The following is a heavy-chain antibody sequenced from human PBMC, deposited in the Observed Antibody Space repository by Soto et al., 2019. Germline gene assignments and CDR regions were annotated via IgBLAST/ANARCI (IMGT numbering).Heavy chain of an antibody. D-gene: IGHD2-2*02. V-gene: IGHV3-30-3*01. J-gene: IGHJ6*02. Sequence: GGSLRLSCAASGFTFSSYAMHWVRQAPGKGLEWVAVISYDGSNKYYADSVKGRFTISRDNSKNTLYLQMNSLRAEDTAVYYCARGLGYCSSTSCYTEIYYYYYYGMDVWGQGTTVTVSS. CDR2: ISYDGSNK. CDR1: GFTFSSYA. CDR3: ARGLGYCSSTSCYTEIYYYYYYGMDV.